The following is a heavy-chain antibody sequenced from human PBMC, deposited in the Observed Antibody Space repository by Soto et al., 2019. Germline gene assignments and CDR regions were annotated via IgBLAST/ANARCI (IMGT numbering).Heavy chain of an antibody. CDR2: IIPIFGTA. D-gene: IGHD2-21*02. J-gene: IGHJ3*02. CDR1: GGTFSTSS. V-gene: IGHV1-69*12. Sequence: QVQLVQSGAELKKPGSSVKVSCKASGGTFSTSSINWVRQAPGQGFEWMGGIIPIFGTADYAQKFQGRVTLTADESTTTAYMELRSLRSEDTAVFYCARAHEFGGNSDAFDIWGQGTMVTVSS. CDR3: ARAHEFGGNSDAFDI.